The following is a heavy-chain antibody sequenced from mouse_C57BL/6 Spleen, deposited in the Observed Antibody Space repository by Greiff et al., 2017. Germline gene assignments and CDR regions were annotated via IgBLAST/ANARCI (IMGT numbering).Heavy chain of an antibody. CDR3: AESLTFAMDY. Sequence: QVQLQQSGAELAKPGASVKLSCKASGYTFTSYWMHWVKQRPGQGLEWIGYINPSSGYTKYNQKFKDKATLTADKSSSTAYMQLRSLTYEDAAVYYCAESLTFAMDYWGQGTSVTVSS. J-gene: IGHJ4*01. D-gene: IGHD2-12*01. V-gene: IGHV1-7*01. CDR1: GYTFTSYW. CDR2: INPSSGYT.